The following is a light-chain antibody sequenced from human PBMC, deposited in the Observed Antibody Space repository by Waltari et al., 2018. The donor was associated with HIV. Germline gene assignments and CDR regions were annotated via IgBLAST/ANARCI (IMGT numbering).Light chain of an antibody. Sequence: QSALTQPRSVSGSPGQSVTLSCTGTSSDVGGYNFVSWYQQYPGKAPKLMIYGVPRRPSGFPDRFFGSKSGNTASLTISWLQAEDEADYYCCSHAGTYTGWLFGGGTKLTVL. V-gene: IGLV2-11*01. CDR2: GVP. CDR3: CSHAGTYTGWL. CDR1: SSDVGGYNF. J-gene: IGLJ3*02.